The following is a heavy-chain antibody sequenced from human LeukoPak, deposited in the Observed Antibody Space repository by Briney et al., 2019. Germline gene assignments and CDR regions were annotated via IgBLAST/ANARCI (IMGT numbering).Heavy chain of an antibody. CDR3: AAMVRGVIITNSNSFDY. D-gene: IGHD3-10*01. V-gene: IGHV5-51*01. CDR2: IYPGDSDT. Sequence: GESLKISCKGSGYSFTSYWIGWVRQMPGKGLEWMGIIYPGDSDTRYSPSFQGQVTISADKSISTAYLQWSSRKASDTAMYYCAAMVRGVIITNSNSFDYWGQGTLVTVSS. CDR1: GYSFTSYW. J-gene: IGHJ4*02.